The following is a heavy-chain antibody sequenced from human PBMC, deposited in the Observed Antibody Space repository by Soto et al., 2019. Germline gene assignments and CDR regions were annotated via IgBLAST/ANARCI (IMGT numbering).Heavy chain of an antibody. CDR3: ARDHYDSSGYYFDY. CDR2: IYTSGST. D-gene: IGHD3-22*01. Sequence: PSETLSLTCTVSGGSISSYYWSWIRQPAGKGLEWIGRIYTSGSTNYNPSLKSRVTMSVDTSKNQFSLKLSSVTAADTAVYYCARDHYDSSGYYFDYWGQGTLVTVSS. CDR1: GGSISSYY. J-gene: IGHJ4*02. V-gene: IGHV4-4*07.